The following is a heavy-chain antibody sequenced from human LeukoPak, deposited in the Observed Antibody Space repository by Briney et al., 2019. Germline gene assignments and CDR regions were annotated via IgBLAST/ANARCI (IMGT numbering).Heavy chain of an antibody. CDR2: TRPSSGRT. J-gene: IGHJ4*02. Sequence: ASVKVSCKTSGYTFTNYYMHWVRQAPGQGPEWMGITRPSSGRTSYPQKFQGRAAMTWDMSTSTFYIELSSLTSDDTAVYYCAREGPETYNFDFWGQGTLVTVSS. CDR1: GYTFTNYY. CDR3: AREGPETYNFDF. V-gene: IGHV1-46*01. D-gene: IGHD1-14*01.